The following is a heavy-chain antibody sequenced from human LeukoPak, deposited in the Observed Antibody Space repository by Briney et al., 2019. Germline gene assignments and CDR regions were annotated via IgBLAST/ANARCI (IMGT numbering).Heavy chain of an antibody. V-gene: IGHV4-34*01. D-gene: IGHD6-19*01. CDR2: INHSGST. CDR3: ASVVAVAGNDYFDY. Sequence: PSETLSLTCAVYGGSFSGYYWSWIRQPPGKGLEWIGEINHSGSTNYNPSLKSRVTISVDTSKNQFSLKLSPVTAADTAVYYCASVVAVAGNDYFDYWGQGTLVTVSS. CDR1: GGSFSGYY. J-gene: IGHJ4*02.